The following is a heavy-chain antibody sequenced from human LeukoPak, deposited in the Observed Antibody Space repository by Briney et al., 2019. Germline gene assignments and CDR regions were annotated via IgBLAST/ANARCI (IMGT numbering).Heavy chain of an antibody. V-gene: IGHV3-23*01. J-gene: IGHJ4*02. CDR1: GFSFSSYA. Sequence: GGSLRLSCAATGFSFSSYALSWVRQAPGKGLEWVSAISSGGDRTYYADSVTGRFTISRDNSKNMLFLQMSSLRAEDAAMYYCTREAIATGYAYDWGQGTLVTVFS. CDR2: ISSGGDRT. CDR3: TREAIATGYAYD. D-gene: IGHD3-16*01.